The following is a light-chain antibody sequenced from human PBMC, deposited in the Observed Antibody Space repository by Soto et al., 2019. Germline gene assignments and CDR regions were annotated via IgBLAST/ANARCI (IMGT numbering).Light chain of an antibody. Sequence: ETVLTQSPGTLSLSPGERATLSCRASQTIRSNYLAWYRQTPGKAPSLLIYGASNRATGIADRFSGSGSGTDFTLIISRLEPEDFALYYCQQDGSSPWTFGQGTKVEIK. V-gene: IGKV3-20*01. J-gene: IGKJ1*01. CDR3: QQDGSSPWT. CDR2: GAS. CDR1: QTIRSNY.